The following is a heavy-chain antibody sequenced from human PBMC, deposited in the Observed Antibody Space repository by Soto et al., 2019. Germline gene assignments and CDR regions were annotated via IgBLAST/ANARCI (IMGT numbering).Heavy chain of an antibody. D-gene: IGHD7-27*01. V-gene: IGHV4-31*03. Sequence: QVQLQESGPGLVKPSQTLSLTCSVSGDSIRGGGHYWNWIRQFPGKGLVRIGYVYHSESTHYNPSLRGRLTISIDTSKNQFSLRLISVTAADTALYYCARDTGLAPTVWGYWGHGTQVTVSS. CDR2: VYHSEST. CDR3: ARDTGLAPTVWGY. CDR1: GDSIRGGGHY. J-gene: IGHJ4*03.